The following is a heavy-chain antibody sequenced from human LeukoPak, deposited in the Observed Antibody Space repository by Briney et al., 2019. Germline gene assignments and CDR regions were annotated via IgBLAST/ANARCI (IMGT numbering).Heavy chain of an antibody. J-gene: IGHJ5*02. CDR2: IGSDGSST. CDR1: GLTFSSYW. Sequence: GGSLRLSCAASGLTFSSYWMHWVRQAPGTGLVWVSRIGSDGSSTRYADSVKGRFTISRDNAKNTLYLQMNSLRVEDTAVYYCARVERWFDPWGQGTLVTVSS. V-gene: IGHV3-74*01. CDR3: ARVERWFDP.